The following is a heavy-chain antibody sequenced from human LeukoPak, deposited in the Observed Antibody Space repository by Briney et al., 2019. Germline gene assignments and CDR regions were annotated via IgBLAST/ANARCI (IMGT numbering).Heavy chain of an antibody. Sequence: PSETLSLTCTVSGGSISSSSYYWGWIRQPPGKGLEWIGSIYYSGSTYYNPSLKSRVTISVDTSKNQFSLKLSSVTAADTAVYYCASRLRLGELSLSYNWFDPWGQGTLVTVSS. CDR3: ASRLRLGELSLSYNWFDP. V-gene: IGHV4-39*07. D-gene: IGHD3-16*02. CDR2: IYYSGST. J-gene: IGHJ5*02. CDR1: GGSISSSSYY.